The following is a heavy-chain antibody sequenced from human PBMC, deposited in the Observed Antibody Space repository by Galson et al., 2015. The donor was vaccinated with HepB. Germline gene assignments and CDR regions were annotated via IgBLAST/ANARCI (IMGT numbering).Heavy chain of an antibody. CDR3: ATVYDFWMDV. J-gene: IGHJ6*04. CDR1: GFTFSDYS. CDR2: ISSSSTYI. V-gene: IGHV3-21*01. Sequence: SLRLSCAASGFTFSDYSMNWVRQAPGKGLEWVSSISSSSTYIYYADSVKGRITISRDNAKNSLYLQMNSLRVEDTAVYYCATVYDFWMDVWGKGTTVTVSS. D-gene: IGHD3-3*01.